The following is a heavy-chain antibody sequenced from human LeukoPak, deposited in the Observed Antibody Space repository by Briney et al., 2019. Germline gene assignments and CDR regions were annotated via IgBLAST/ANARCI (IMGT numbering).Heavy chain of an antibody. CDR3: ATPSAGRTAAGFPDAFDI. D-gene: IGHD6-13*01. CDR2: ISWNSGGI. J-gene: IGHJ3*02. Sequence: GRSLRLSCAASGFTFDDYAMHWVRQAPGKGLEWVSGISWNSGGIGYADSVKGRFTISRDNAKNSLYLQMNSLRAEDTALYYCATPSAGRTAAGFPDAFDIWGQGTMVTVSS. CDR1: GFTFDDYA. V-gene: IGHV3-9*01.